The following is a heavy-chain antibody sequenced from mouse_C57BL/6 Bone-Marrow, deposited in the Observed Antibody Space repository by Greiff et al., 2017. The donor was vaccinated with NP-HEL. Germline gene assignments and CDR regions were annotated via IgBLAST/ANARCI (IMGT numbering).Heavy chain of an antibody. J-gene: IGHJ2*01. CDR3: ARFYYYGSSYTY. CDR2: ITPRNGGT. Sequence: QVQLQQPGTELVKPGASVKLSCKASGYTFPSYWLPFVQHRPGPGLSWLCHITPRNGGTTYHEKFKSKATLTVDKSSSTAYMQLSILTSEDSAVYYCARFYYYGSSYTYWGQGTTLTVSS. D-gene: IGHD1-1*01. V-gene: IGHV1-53*01. CDR1: GYTFPSYW.